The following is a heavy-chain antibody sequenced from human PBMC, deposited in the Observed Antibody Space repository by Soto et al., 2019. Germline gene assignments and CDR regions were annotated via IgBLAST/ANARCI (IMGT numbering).Heavy chain of an antibody. V-gene: IGHV1-69*13. Sequence: SVKVSCKASGGTFSSYAISWVRQAPGKGLEWMGGIIPIFGTANYAQKFQGRVTITADESTSTAYMELSSLRSEDTAVYYCARSQQGIYGTFDYWGQGTLVTVSS. CDR1: GGTFSSYA. CDR3: ARSQQGIYGTFDY. J-gene: IGHJ4*02. CDR2: IIPIFGTA. D-gene: IGHD3-10*01.